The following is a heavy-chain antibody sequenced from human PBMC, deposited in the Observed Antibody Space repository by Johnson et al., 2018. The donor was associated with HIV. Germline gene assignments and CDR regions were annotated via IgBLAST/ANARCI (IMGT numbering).Heavy chain of an antibody. CDR1: GFTFSSYG. V-gene: IGHV3-30*02. J-gene: IGHJ3*02. CDR3: AKEEEDAFDI. Sequence: QVQLVESGGGVVQPGGSLRLSCAASGFTFSSYGMHWVRQAPGKGLEWVAFIRYDGSNKSYADSVKGRFTISRDNSKNTLYLKMNSLRAEDTAVYYCAKEEEDAFDIWGQGTMVTVSS. CDR2: IRYDGSNK.